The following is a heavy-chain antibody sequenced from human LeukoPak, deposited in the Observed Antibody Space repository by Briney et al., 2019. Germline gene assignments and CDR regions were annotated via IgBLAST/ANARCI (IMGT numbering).Heavy chain of an antibody. J-gene: IGHJ4*02. CDR2: ISSSSSYI. V-gene: IGHV3-21*01. D-gene: IGHD3-9*01. Sequence: KPGGSLRLSCAASGFTFSSYSMNWVRQAPGKGLEWVSSISSSSSYIYYADSVKGRFTISRDNAKNPLYLQMNSLRAEDTAVYYCARDSRYYDILTGPDYWGQGTLVTVSS. CDR3: ARDSRYYDILTGPDY. CDR1: GFTFSSYS.